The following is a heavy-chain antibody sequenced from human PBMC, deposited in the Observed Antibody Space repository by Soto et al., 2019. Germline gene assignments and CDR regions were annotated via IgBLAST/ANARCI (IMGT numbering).Heavy chain of an antibody. Sequence: QLQLQESGPGLVKPSETLSLTCTVSGGSISSSSYYWGWIRQPPGKGLEWIGSLYYSGSTYYNPSLKSRVTISVDTSKNQSSLKLSSVTAADTAVYYCARLRIVVVVAATYWYFDLWGRGTLVTVSS. CDR3: ARLRIVVVVAATYWYFDL. J-gene: IGHJ2*01. V-gene: IGHV4-39*01. CDR2: LYYSGST. CDR1: GGSISSSSYY. D-gene: IGHD2-15*01.